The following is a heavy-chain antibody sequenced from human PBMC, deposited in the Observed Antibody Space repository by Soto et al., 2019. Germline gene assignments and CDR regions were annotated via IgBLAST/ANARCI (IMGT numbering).Heavy chain of an antibody. J-gene: IGHJ5*02. Sequence: QVQLVESGGGVVQPGRSLRLSCAASGFTFSSYGMHWVRQAPGKGLEWVAVISYDGSNKYYADSVKGRFTISRDNSKNTXYXPMTSLRAEDTAVYYCAKAEGYYDSSGYYWGDWFDPWGQGTLVTVSS. CDR3: AKAEGYYDSSGYYWGDWFDP. CDR1: GFTFSSYG. V-gene: IGHV3-30*18. CDR2: ISYDGSNK. D-gene: IGHD3-22*01.